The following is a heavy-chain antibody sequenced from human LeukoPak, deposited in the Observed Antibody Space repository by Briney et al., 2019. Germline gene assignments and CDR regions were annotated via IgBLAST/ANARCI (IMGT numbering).Heavy chain of an antibody. CDR3: ARRGMGYSGYDGYWYFDL. V-gene: IGHV5-10-1*01. J-gene: IGHJ2*01. D-gene: IGHD5-12*01. CDR2: IDPSDSYT. CDR1: GYTFTNYW. Sequence: GESLRISCKGFGYTFTNYWIGWGRQMPGKGLGWVGRIDPSDSYTNYSPSFRGHVTISADKSISTAYLQWSTLQASDTAIYYCARRGMGYSGYDGYWYFDLWGRGTLVTVSS.